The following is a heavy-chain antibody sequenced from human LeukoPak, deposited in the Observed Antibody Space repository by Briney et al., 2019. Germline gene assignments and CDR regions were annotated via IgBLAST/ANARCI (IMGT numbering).Heavy chain of an antibody. CDR3: ARGELGDSSGFSFFDY. CDR2: VIAIFGRV. D-gene: IGHD3-22*01. V-gene: IGHV1-69*05. Sequence: ASVKVSCKASRGTFSSYGISWVRQAPGQGLEWMGGVIAIFGRVKYGQKFQGRATITTDESTSTAYMELSSLTSEDTGVYYCARGELGDSSGFSFFDYWGQGTLVTVPS. CDR1: RGTFSSYG. J-gene: IGHJ4*02.